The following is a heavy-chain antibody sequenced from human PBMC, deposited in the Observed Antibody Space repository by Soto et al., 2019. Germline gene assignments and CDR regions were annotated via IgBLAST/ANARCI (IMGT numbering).Heavy chain of an antibody. D-gene: IGHD3-3*01. Sequence: ESGGGVVQPGRSLRLSCAASGFTFSSYGMHWVRQAPGKGLEWVAVIWYDGSNKYYADSVKGRFTISRDNSKNTLYLQMNSLRAEDTAVYYCAREKGITIFGVVIRSGMDVWGQGTTVTVSS. V-gene: IGHV3-33*01. J-gene: IGHJ6*02. CDR3: AREKGITIFGVVIRSGMDV. CDR2: IWYDGSNK. CDR1: GFTFSSYG.